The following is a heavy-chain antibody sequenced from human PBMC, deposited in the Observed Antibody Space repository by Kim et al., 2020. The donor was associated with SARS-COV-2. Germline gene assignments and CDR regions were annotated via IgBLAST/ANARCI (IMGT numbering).Heavy chain of an antibody. CDR3: ARQDDILTGYQIGYFDY. V-gene: IGHV4-39*01. Sequence: SETLSLTCTVSGGSISSSSYYWGWIHQPPGKGLEWIGSIYYSGSTYYNPSLKSRVTISVDTSKNQFSLKLSSVTAADTAVYYCARQDDILTGYQIGYFDYWGQGTLVTVSS. D-gene: IGHD3-9*01. CDR1: GGSISSSSYY. CDR2: IYYSGST. J-gene: IGHJ4*02.